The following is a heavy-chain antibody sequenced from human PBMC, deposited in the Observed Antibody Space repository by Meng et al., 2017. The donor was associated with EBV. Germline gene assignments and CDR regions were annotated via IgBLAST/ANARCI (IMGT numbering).Heavy chain of an antibody. D-gene: IGHD1/OR15-1a*01. V-gene: IGHV1-46*01. CDR3: VRELVGGTFDY. Sequence: QVQLLQSGAEVKKPGASVKVSCKASGYTFTSYYLHWVRQAPGQGLEWMGIIIPAGGNTNYAQKFRGRFTMTRDTSTSTVYMDLSILTSEDTAVYYCVRELVGGTFDYWGQGTLVTVSS. CDR2: IIPAGGNT. CDR1: GYTFTSYY. J-gene: IGHJ4*02.